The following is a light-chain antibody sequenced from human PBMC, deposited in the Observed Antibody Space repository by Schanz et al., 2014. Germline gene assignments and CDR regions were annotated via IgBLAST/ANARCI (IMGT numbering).Light chain of an antibody. V-gene: IGLV7-46*01. CDR2: ETT. Sequence: QAVVTQEPSLTVSPGGTVTLTCGSTTGYVTSGHYPYWFQQKPGQAPRTLIYETTNKHSWTPARFSGSLLGGKAALTLSGAQPEDEAEYHCMLSYSGTFWVFGGGTKLTVL. CDR3: MLSYSGTFWV. CDR1: TGYVTSGHY. J-gene: IGLJ3*02.